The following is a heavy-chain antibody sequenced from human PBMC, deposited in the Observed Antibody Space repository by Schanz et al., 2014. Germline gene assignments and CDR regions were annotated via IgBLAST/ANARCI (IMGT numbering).Heavy chain of an antibody. CDR2: ISAYSGNS. CDR1: GYTLTGFG. D-gene: IGHD2-2*01. J-gene: IGHJ4*02. V-gene: IGHV1-18*01. Sequence: QVQLVQSGAEVKKPGASVKVSCKASGYTLTGFGVSWVRQAPGQGREWMGWISAYSGNSKYAQKLQGRVTMTTDTSTNTAYMELRSLTSDDTAVYYCAAHETLSTTACYPSWGQGTLVAVSS. CDR3: AAHETLSTTACYPS.